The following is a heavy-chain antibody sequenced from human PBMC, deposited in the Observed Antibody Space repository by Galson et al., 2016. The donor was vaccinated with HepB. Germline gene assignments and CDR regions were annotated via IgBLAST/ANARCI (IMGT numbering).Heavy chain of an antibody. D-gene: IGHD2-2*01. CDR2: ISSRGTYT. CDR3: ARRGGYCSRTSCYGREFDY. CDR1: GFTFSDYS. V-gene: IGHV3-11*06. J-gene: IGHJ4*02. Sequence: SLRLSCAASGFTFSDYSMNWIRQAPGKGLQWVSFISSRGTYTKYADPVKGRFTISRDNARTSLFLQMNSLRAEDTAVYDCARRGGYCSRTSCYGREFDYWGQGTLVTVSS.